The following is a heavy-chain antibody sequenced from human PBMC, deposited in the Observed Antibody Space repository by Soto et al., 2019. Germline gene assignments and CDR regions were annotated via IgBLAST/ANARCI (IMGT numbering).Heavy chain of an antibody. V-gene: IGHV4-39*02. CDR2: IYYDGST. D-gene: IGHD3-10*01. CDR3: ARFYGNAFDV. J-gene: IGHJ3*01. CDR1: GGSITTSSYN. Sequence: PSETLSLTCSVSGGSITTSSYNWDWIRQPPGKGLEWIGTIYYDGSTSYNPSLKSQVTISVDTSKNHFPLKVNSVTAADTAVYYCARFYGNAFDVWGRGTVVTVSS.